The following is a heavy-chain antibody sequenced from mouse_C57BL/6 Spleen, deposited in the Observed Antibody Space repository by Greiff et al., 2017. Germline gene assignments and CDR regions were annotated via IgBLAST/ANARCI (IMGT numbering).Heavy chain of an antibody. Sequence: QVQLKESGPGLVQPSQSLSITCTVSGFSLTSYGVHWVRQSPGKGLEWLGVIWRGGSTDYNAAFMSRLSLTKDNSKSQVFFKMNSLQADDTAIYYCAKGDNFDYWGQGTTLTVSS. CDR1: GFSLTSYG. CDR2: IWRGGST. D-gene: IGHD3-3*01. CDR3: AKGDNFDY. J-gene: IGHJ2*01. V-gene: IGHV2-5*01.